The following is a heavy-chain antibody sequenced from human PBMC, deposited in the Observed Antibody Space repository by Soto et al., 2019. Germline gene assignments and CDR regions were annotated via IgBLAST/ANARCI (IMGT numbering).Heavy chain of an antibody. CDR1: GGTFSSYA. V-gene: IGHV1-69*01. Sequence: QVQLVQSGAEVKKTGSSVKVSCKASGGTFSSYAISWVRQAPGQGLEWMGGIIPIFGTANYAQKFQGRVTITADESTSTAYMELSSLRSEDTAVYYCAIDSMGIVVVPAAMGGAYYSYGMDVWGQGTTVTVSS. CDR3: AIDSMGIVVVPAAMGGAYYSYGMDV. J-gene: IGHJ6*02. D-gene: IGHD2-2*01. CDR2: IIPIFGTA.